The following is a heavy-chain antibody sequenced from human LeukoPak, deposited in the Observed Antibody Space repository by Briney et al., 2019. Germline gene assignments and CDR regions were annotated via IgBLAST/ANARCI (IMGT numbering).Heavy chain of an antibody. Sequence: GGSLRLSCAASGFTVSSNYMSWVRQAPGKGLEWVAVISYDGSNKYYADSVKGRFTISRDNSKNTLYLQMNSLRAEDTAVYYCAKGLPRIAAANDAFDIWGQGQWSPSLQ. D-gene: IGHD6-13*01. CDR3: AKGLPRIAAANDAFDI. J-gene: IGHJ3*02. V-gene: IGHV3-30*18. CDR1: GFTVSSNY. CDR2: ISYDGSNK.